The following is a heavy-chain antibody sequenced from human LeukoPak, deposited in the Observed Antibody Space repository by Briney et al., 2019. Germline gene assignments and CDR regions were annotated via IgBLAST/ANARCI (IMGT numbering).Heavy chain of an antibody. D-gene: IGHD1-7*01. J-gene: IGHJ4*02. CDR2: IIPIFGTA. Sequence: SVKVSCKASGGTFSSYAISWVRQAPGQGLEWMGRIIPIFGTANYAQKFQGRVTITTDESTSTAYMELGSLRSEDTAVYYCARGQTGTIDYWGQGTLVTVSS. CDR1: GGTFSSYA. V-gene: IGHV1-69*05. CDR3: ARGQTGTIDY.